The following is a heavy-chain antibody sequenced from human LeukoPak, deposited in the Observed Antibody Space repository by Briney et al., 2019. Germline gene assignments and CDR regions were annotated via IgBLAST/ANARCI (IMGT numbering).Heavy chain of an antibody. Sequence: SVHVSCQASGGTFSSYAISWVRQAPGQGLEWIGWIILIFGIAYYAQKFQGRVTITADKSTSTAYMELSSLRSEDTAVYCCARSLGTTFGVDYWGQGALVTVSS. V-gene: IGHV1-69*10. CDR2: IILIFGIA. J-gene: IGHJ4*02. CDR1: GGTFSSYA. CDR3: ARSLGTTFGVDY. D-gene: IGHD1-1*01.